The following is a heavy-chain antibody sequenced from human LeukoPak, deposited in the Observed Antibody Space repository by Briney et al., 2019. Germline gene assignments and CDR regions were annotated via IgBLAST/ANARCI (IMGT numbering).Heavy chain of an antibody. J-gene: IGHJ6*02. D-gene: IGHD3-10*01. CDR1: GGSISSGGYY. CDR2: IYYSGST. CDR3: ARGGCYYGSGSYFCGLCMDV. V-gene: IGHV4-31*03. Sequence: SETLSLTCTVSGGSISSGGYYWSWIRQHPGKGLEWIGYIYYSGSTYYNPSLKSRVTISVDTSKNQFSLKLSSETAADTAVYYCARGGCYYGSGSYFCGLCMDVWGQGTTVTVFS.